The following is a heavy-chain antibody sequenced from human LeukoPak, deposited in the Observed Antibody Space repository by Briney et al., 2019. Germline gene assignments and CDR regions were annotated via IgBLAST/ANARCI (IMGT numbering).Heavy chain of an antibody. V-gene: IGHV4-39*07. Sequence: SETLSLTCTVSGGSISSSSYYWGWIRQPPGKGLEGIGSIYYSGSTYYNPSLKSRVTISVGTSKNQFSLKPSSVTPADTAVSSCETDPIHTGSQAAGTDYSGQGTLVTASS. J-gene: IGHJ4*02. CDR2: IYYSGST. CDR3: ETDPIHTGSQAAGTDY. CDR1: GGSISSSSYY. D-gene: IGHD6-13*01.